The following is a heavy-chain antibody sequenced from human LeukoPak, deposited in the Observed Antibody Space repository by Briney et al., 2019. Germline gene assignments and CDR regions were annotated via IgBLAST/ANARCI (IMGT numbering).Heavy chain of an antibody. CDR1: GGTFSSYA. J-gene: IGHJ4*02. CDR3: ATAKAVYCSSTSCYRLDY. V-gene: IGHV1-69*13. Sequence: GASVKVSCKASGGTFSSYAISWVRQAPGQGLEWMGGIIPIFGTANYAQKFQGRVTITADESTSTAYMELSSLRSEDTAVYYCATAKAVYCSSTSCYRLDYWGQGTLVTVSS. CDR2: IIPIFGTA. D-gene: IGHD2-2*01.